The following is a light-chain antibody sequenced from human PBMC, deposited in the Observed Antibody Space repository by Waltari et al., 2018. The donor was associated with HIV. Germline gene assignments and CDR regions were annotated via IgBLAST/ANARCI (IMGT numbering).Light chain of an antibody. Sequence: HSALTQPASVSGSPGQTVTISCSGTSSDVGGFNYVSWYPQHPGKAPTLIIYEVNNRPSSISSRFSCSKSGNTAYLTISGLQAEDEADYYCSSFSSGNSLEVFGTGTKVTFL. CDR2: EVN. CDR1: SSDVGGFNY. J-gene: IGLJ1*01. V-gene: IGLV2-14*01. CDR3: SSFSSGNSLEV.